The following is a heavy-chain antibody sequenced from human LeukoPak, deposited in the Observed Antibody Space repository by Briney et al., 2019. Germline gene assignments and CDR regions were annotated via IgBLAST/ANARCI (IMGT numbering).Heavy chain of an antibody. Sequence: GSLRLSCAASGFTFSSYSMNWVRQAPGKGLEWIGSIYYSGSTYYSPSLKSRVTISVDTSKNQFSLKLSSVTAADTAVYYCARHVSYGDYSTPDAFDIWGQGTMVTVSS. J-gene: IGHJ3*02. D-gene: IGHD4-17*01. CDR1: GFTFSSYSMN. CDR2: IYYSGST. CDR3: ARHVSYGDYSTPDAFDI. V-gene: IGHV4-39*01.